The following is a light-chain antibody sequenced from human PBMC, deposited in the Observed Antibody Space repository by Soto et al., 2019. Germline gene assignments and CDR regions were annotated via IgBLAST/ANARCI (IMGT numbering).Light chain of an antibody. CDR1: QSISYY. CDR3: QQSYTTPWT. J-gene: IGKJ1*01. CDR2: TTS. V-gene: IGKV1-39*01. Sequence: DIQMTQSPSSLSASVGDRVTITCRASQSISYYLNWYQQKPGRAPRLLIYTTSSLQSGVPSKFSGSASGTDFTLTISSLQPEDFATYYCQQSYTTPWTVGQGTKVEIK.